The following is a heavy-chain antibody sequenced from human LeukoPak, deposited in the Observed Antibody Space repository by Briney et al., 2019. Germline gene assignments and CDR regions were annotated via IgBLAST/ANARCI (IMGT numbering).Heavy chain of an antibody. J-gene: IGHJ4*02. Sequence: GGSLRLSCAASGFTFSSYGMHWVRQAPGKGLEWVSVVYSGGTTYYSDSVKGRFTISRDNSKNTLFLQMNSLRAEDTAVYYCVGYCSSPTCHGAVYWGQGTLVTVSS. CDR2: VYSGGTT. D-gene: IGHD2-2*01. CDR1: GFTFSSYG. V-gene: IGHV3-53*01. CDR3: VGYCSSPTCHGAVY.